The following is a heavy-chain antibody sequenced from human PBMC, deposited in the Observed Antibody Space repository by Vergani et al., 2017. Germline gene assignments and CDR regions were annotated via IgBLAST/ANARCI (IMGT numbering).Heavy chain of an antibody. CDR1: GFTFSSYD. Sequence: EVQLVESGGGLVQPGASLRLSCAASGFTFSSYDMHWVRQATGKGLEWVSAIGTAGDTYYPGSVKGRFTISRENAKNSLYLQMNSLRAGDTAVYYCARAKGLDGYLLSYVDYWGQGTLVTVSS. D-gene: IGHD5-18*01. CDR2: IGTAGDT. CDR3: ARAKGLDGYLLSYVDY. V-gene: IGHV3-13*01. J-gene: IGHJ4*02.